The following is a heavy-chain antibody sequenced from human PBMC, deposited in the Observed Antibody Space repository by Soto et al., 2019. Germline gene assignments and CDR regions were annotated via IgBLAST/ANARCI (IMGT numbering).Heavy chain of an antibody. CDR1: GYRFSTFW. CDR2: IYPDQSRA. Sequence: GESLKISCKGSGYRFSTFWIGWVRQMPGKGLEWVAIIYPDQSRAMYSPAFQGQVTISVDKSINTAYLQWNSLKASDTAIYYCARRLCDLLTGHRYHLDFWGPGTLVTVSS. V-gene: IGHV5-51*01. CDR3: ARRLCDLLTGHRYHLDF. D-gene: IGHD3-9*01. J-gene: IGHJ4*02.